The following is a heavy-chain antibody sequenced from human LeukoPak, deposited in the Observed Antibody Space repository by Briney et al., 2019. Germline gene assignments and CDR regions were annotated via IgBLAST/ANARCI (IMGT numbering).Heavy chain of an antibody. Sequence: GGSLRLSCAASGFTFRSYAMTWVRQAPGKGLEWVSAISGSGGSTYYADSVKGRFTISRDNAKNSLYLQMNGLRAEDTAVYYCARSGEKGWYFDLWGRGTLVTVSS. D-gene: IGHD4-17*01. CDR3: ARSGEKGWYFDL. V-gene: IGHV3-23*01. CDR2: ISGSGGST. CDR1: GFTFRSYA. J-gene: IGHJ2*01.